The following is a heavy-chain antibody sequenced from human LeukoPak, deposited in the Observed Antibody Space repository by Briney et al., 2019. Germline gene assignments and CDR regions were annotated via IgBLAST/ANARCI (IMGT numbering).Heavy chain of an antibody. Sequence: SETLSLTCTVSSGSISSYYWSWIRQPPGKGLEWIGYIYYSGSTNYNPSLKSRVTMSVDTSKNQFSLKLSSVTAADTAVYYCARAKDGYNNRFDPWGQGTLVTVSS. V-gene: IGHV4-59*01. CDR3: ARAKDGYNNRFDP. CDR1: SGSISSYY. CDR2: IYYSGST. D-gene: IGHD5-24*01. J-gene: IGHJ5*02.